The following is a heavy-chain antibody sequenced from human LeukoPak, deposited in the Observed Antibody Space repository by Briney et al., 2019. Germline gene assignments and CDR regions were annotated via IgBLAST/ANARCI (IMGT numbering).Heavy chain of an antibody. CDR1: GYSFTSYW. V-gene: IGHV5-10-1*01. CDR3: ARQVSGYDTNIPTT. D-gene: IGHD5-12*01. Sequence: GESLKISCKGSGYSFTSYWISWVRQMPGKGLEWMGRIDPSDSYTNYSLSFQGHVTISADKSISTAYLQWSSLKASDTAMYYCARQVSGYDTNIPTTWGQGTLVTVSS. J-gene: IGHJ5*02. CDR2: IDPSDSYT.